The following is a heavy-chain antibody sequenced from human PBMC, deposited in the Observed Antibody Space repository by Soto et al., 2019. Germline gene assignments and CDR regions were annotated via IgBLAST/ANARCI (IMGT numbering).Heavy chain of an antibody. J-gene: IGHJ4*02. V-gene: IGHV1-8*01. CDR2: INPNSGTT. CDR3: ARVACTGGRCYYDY. Sequence: QVQLVQSGAEVKKPGASVKVSCKASGYTFTSYDFNWVRQATGQGLEWLGWINPNSGTTGYAQRFQGRVTMTRNTAISTAYMELSSLRSEDTAMYYCARVACTGGRCYYDYWGQGTLVTVSS. D-gene: IGHD2-8*02. CDR1: GYTFTSYD.